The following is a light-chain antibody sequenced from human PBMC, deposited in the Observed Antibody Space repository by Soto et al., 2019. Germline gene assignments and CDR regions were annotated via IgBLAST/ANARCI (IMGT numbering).Light chain of an antibody. V-gene: IGKV4-1*01. J-gene: IGKJ5*01. CDR2: WAS. CDR3: QQYYSPPLT. Sequence: DIVMAQSPDSLAVSLGERATINCKSSQSVLYNSINKNYLAWYQQKPGQPPKLLIYWASARESGVPDRFSGSGSGTDFTLTISSLQAEDVAIYYCQQYYSPPLTFGQGTRLEIK. CDR1: QSVLYNSINKNY.